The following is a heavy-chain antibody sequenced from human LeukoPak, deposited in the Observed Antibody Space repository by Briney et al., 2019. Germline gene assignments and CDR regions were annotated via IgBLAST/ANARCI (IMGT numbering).Heavy chain of an antibody. CDR3: AKYDYAGTFDY. D-gene: IGHD4/OR15-4a*01. CDR2: IWYDGSNK. Sequence: PGGSLRLSCAASGFTFSSYGMHWVRQAPGKGLEWVAVIWYDGSNKYYADSVKGRFTISRDNSKNTLYLQMNSLRAEDTAVYYCAKYDYAGTFDYWGQGTLVTVSS. V-gene: IGHV3-33*06. CDR1: GFTFSSYG. J-gene: IGHJ4*02.